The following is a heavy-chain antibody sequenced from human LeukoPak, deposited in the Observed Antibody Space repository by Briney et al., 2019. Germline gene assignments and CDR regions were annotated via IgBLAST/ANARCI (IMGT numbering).Heavy chain of an antibody. CDR3: ARAYGSGSYRDAFDI. Sequence: ASVKVSCKASGYTFTSYDIDWVRQATGQGLEWMGWMNPNSGNTGYAQKFQGRVTMTRDTSTSTVYMELSSLRSEDTAVYYCARAYGSGSYRDAFDIWGQGTMVTVSS. J-gene: IGHJ3*02. CDR2: MNPNSGNT. D-gene: IGHD3-10*01. V-gene: IGHV1-8*02. CDR1: GYTFTSYD.